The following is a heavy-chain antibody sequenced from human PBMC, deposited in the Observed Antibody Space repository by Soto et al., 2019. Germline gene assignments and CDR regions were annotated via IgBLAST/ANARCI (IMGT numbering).Heavy chain of an antibody. CDR2: INAGNGNT. V-gene: IGHV1-3*01. D-gene: IGHD5-18*01. CDR3: AHIRQWPQEYFHR. J-gene: IGHJ1*01. Sequence: ASVKVSCKASGYTFTSYAMHWVRQAPGQRLEWMGWINAGNGNTKYSQKFQGRLTITKDTSKNQVVLKMTNMDPVDTGTYFCAHIRQWPQEYFHRWGQGTLVTVSS. CDR1: GYTFTSYA.